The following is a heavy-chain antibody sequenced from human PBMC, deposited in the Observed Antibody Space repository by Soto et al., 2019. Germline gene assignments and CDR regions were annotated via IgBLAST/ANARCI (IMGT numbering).Heavy chain of an antibody. V-gene: IGHV1-8*01. CDR3: ARGFRNPWNAADF. J-gene: IGHJ4*02. CDR2: MNPNSGNT. Sequence: ASVKVSWKASGYTFTSYDINWVRQATGQGLEWMGWMNPNSGNTGYAQKVQGRVTMTRNTSISTAYMELGSLRSKDTAVYYCARGFRNPWNAADFWGQGTLVTVSS. CDR1: GYTFTSYD. D-gene: IGHD1-1*01.